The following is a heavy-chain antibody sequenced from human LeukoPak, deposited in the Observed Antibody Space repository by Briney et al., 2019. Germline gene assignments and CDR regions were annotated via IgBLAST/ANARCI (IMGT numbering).Heavy chain of an antibody. Sequence: GGSLRLSCAASGFTFDDYAMHWVRQAPGKGLEWVSGISWNSGSIGYADSVKGRFTISRDNAKNSLYLQMNSLRAEDTALYYCARGRRDIVVVAAAHFDYWGQGTLVTVSS. CDR3: ARGRRDIVVVAAAHFDY. D-gene: IGHD2-15*01. J-gene: IGHJ4*02. CDR1: GFTFDDYA. CDR2: ISWNSGSI. V-gene: IGHV3-9*01.